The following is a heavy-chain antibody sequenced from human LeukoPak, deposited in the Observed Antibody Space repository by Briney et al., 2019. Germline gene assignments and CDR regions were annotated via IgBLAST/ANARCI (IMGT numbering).Heavy chain of an antibody. Sequence: PGGSLRLSCAASGFTFSGYWMHWVRQAPGKGLVWVSRINSDGSSTSYADSVKGRFTISRDNAKNTLYLQMNSLRSEDTAVYYCANHWNDVDAFDIWGQGTMVTVSS. D-gene: IGHD1-1*01. CDR3: ANHWNDVDAFDI. CDR2: INSDGSST. V-gene: IGHV3-74*01. CDR1: GFTFSGYW. J-gene: IGHJ3*02.